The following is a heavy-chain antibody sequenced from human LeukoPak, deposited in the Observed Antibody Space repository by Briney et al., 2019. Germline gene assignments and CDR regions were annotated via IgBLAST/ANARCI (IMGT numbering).Heavy chain of an antibody. V-gene: IGHV4-38-2*01. D-gene: IGHD5/OR15-5a*01. CDR3: ARVYGYWFDP. Sequence: WVTLTLTCAVSGYSISSGYYWGWIRQPPGKGLEWIGSIYYSGSTYYNPSLKSRVTISVDTSKNQFSLKLSSVTAADTAVYYCARVYGYWFDPWGQGTLVTVSS. CDR2: IYYSGST. J-gene: IGHJ5*02. CDR1: GYSISSGYY.